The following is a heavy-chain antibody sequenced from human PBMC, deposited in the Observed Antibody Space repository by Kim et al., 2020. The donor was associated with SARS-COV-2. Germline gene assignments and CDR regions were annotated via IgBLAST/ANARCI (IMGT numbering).Heavy chain of an antibody. V-gene: IGHV3-74*01. CDR3: ARDSGRIVDY. D-gene: IGHD3-10*01. Sequence: GGSLRLSCAASGFSFSSYWMHWVRQAPGKGLVWVSRINTDGSSKGYADSVKGRFTISKDNAKNTVYLQMSSLRADDTAVYYCARDSGRIVDYWGQGTLFT. J-gene: IGHJ4*02. CDR1: GFSFSSYW. CDR2: INTDGSSK.